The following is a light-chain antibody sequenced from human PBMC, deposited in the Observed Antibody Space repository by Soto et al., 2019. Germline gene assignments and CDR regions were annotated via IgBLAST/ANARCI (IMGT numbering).Light chain of an antibody. CDR1: QSVLYSSNNQNY. Sequence: DIVMTQSPDSLAVSLGERATINCKSSQSVLYSSNNQNYLAWYQQKPGQPPKLLIYWASIRESGVPDRFSGSGSGTDFTLTISSLQAEDVAVYYCQHHYSTPLTFGQGTKVEIK. CDR3: QHHYSTPLT. J-gene: IGKJ1*01. CDR2: WAS. V-gene: IGKV4-1*01.